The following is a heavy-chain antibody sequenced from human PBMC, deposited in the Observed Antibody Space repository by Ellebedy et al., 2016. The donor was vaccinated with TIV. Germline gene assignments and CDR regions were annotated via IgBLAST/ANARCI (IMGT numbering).Heavy chain of an antibody. V-gene: IGHV3-13*01. Sequence: GESLKISCAASGFTFSSYDMHWVGQATGKGLEWVAAIGTAGDTYYPGSVKGRFTISRENAKNSLYLQMNSLRAGDTAVYYCARRGYSYGYAFDIWGPGTMVTVSS. CDR1: GFTFSSYD. D-gene: IGHD5-18*01. CDR3: ARRGYSYGYAFDI. CDR2: IGTAGDT. J-gene: IGHJ3*02.